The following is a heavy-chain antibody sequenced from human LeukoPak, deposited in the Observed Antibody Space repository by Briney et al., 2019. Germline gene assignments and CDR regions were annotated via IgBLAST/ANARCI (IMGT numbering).Heavy chain of an antibody. CDR1: GGSFSGYY. V-gene: IGHV4-34*01. CDR2: INHSGST. J-gene: IGHJ4*02. D-gene: IGHD6-13*01. Sequence: SETLSLTCAVYGGSFSGYYWSRIRQPPGKGLEWIGEINHSGSTNYNPSLKSRVTISVDTSKNQFSLKLSSVTAADTAVYYCASWLAGYSSSWYDYWGQGTLVTVSS. CDR3: ASWLAGYSSSWYDY.